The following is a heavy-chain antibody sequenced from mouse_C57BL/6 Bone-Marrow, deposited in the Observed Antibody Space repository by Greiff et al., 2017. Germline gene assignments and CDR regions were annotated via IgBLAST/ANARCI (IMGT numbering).Heavy chain of an antibody. J-gene: IGHJ2*01. Sequence: VKLVESGAELARPGASVKLSCKASGYTFTSYGISWVKQRTGQGLEWIGEIYPRSGNTYYNEKFKGKATLTADKSSSTAYMELRSLTSEDSAVYFCASRYYYGSSYYYWGQGTTLTVSS. V-gene: IGHV1-81*01. CDR1: GYTFTSYG. CDR2: IYPRSGNT. D-gene: IGHD1-1*01. CDR3: ASRYYYGSSYYY.